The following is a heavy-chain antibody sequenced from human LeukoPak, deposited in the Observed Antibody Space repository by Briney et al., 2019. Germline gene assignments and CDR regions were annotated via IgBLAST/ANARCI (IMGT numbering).Heavy chain of an antibody. J-gene: IGHJ4*02. CDR3: ARHVSGNLWYFDD. D-gene: IGHD1-26*01. Sequence: SETLSLTCAVSTYSISSDYHWAWIRQPPGKGLEWIGSIYHTGRTYYNPAHRTRVTILVDTSKNHFSLRLSSVTASDTAVYFCARHVSGNLWYFDDWGQGTLVTVPS. CDR1: TYSISSDYH. V-gene: IGHV4-38-2*01. CDR2: IYHTGRT.